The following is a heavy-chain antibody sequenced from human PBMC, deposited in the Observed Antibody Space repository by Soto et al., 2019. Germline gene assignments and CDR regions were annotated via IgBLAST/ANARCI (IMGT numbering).Heavy chain of an antibody. CDR3: ARVRGYNHGPRDF. CDR1: GGSLINSRYY. V-gene: IGHV4-39*01. Sequence: QLQLQQSGPGLVRPSETLSLTCSVSGGSLINSRYYWDWIRQAPGKNLEWIGSIYSSGTTYQNPSLQSRITISVDTSENQSSLKLTSVTAADTAVYFCARVRGYNHGPRDFWGQGTLVTVSS. CDR2: IYSSGTT. J-gene: IGHJ4*02. D-gene: IGHD5-18*01.